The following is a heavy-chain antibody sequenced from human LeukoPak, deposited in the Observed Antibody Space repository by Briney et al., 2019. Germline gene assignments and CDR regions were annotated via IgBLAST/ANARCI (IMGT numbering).Heavy chain of an antibody. CDR1: GCSFTSYW. J-gene: IGHJ5*02. D-gene: IGHD3-22*01. Sequence: GESLKISCKGSGCSFTSYWIGWVRQMPGKGLEWMGIIYPGDSDTRYSPSFQGQVTISADKSISTAYLQWSSLKASDTAMYYCARHCRDDSSGYYTFDPWGQGTLVTVSS. CDR2: IYPGDSDT. V-gene: IGHV5-51*01. CDR3: ARHCRDDSSGYYTFDP.